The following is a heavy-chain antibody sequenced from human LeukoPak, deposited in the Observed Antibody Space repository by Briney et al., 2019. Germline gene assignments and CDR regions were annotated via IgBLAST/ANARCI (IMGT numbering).Heavy chain of an antibody. V-gene: IGHV3-64D*06. Sequence: TGGSLRLSCSASGFTFSSYTIHWVRQAPGKGLEFVSAITSNGGSAYYADSVKGRFTISRDNSKNTVYLQMSSLRAEDMAVYYCVIVRGYFDSSGSDCWGQGTLVTVSS. CDR2: ITSNGGSA. CDR3: VIVRGYFDSSGSDC. D-gene: IGHD3-9*01. CDR1: GFTFSSYT. J-gene: IGHJ4*02.